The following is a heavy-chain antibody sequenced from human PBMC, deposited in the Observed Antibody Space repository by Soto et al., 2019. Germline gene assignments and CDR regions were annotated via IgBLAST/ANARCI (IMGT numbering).Heavy chain of an antibody. Sequence: QLQLQESGPGLVKPSETLSVTCTVSGGSISSGTYHWGWIRQPPGKGLERIGSFYNRGSTYYNPSLKSRVTISVDTSKNQFSLRLSSATATDTAVYYCARHSSPYGADAFDTWGQGTMVTVSS. CDR2: FYNRGST. V-gene: IGHV4-39*01. J-gene: IGHJ3*02. CDR3: ARHSSPYGADAFDT. CDR1: GGSISSGTYH. D-gene: IGHD2-21*01.